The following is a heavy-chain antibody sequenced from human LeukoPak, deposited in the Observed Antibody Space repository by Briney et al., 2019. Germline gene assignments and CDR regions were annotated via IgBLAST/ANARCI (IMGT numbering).Heavy chain of an antibody. V-gene: IGHV3-30*02. CDR1: GFTFSSYG. CDR3: AKAGGPYYYDSSGYPAFDY. CDR2: IRHDGSNK. J-gene: IGHJ4*02. Sequence: PGGSLRLSCAASGFTFSSYGMHWVRQAPGKGLEWVAFIRHDGSNKYYADSVKGRFTISRDNSKNTLYLQMNSLRAEDTAVYYCAKAGGPYYYDSSGYPAFDYWGQGTLVPVSS. D-gene: IGHD3-22*01.